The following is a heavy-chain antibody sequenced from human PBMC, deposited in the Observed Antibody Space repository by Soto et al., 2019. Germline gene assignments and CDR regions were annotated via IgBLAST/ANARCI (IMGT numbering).Heavy chain of an antibody. J-gene: IGHJ3*02. Sequence: SETLSLTCAVYGGSSSGYYWSWIRQPPGKGLEWIGEINHSGSTNYNPSLKSRVTISVDTSKNQFSLKLSSVTAADTAVYYCARRYGWAFDIWGQGTMVTVSS. CDR2: INHSGST. CDR1: GGSSSGYY. V-gene: IGHV4-34*01. CDR3: ARRYGWAFDI. D-gene: IGHD3-16*01.